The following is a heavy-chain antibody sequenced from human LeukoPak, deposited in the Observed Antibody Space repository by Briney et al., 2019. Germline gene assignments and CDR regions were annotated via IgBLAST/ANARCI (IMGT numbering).Heavy chain of an antibody. D-gene: IGHD2-8*02. V-gene: IGHV4-59*01. CDR2: IYYSGST. CDR1: GGSISSYY. Sequence: SETLSLTCTVSGGSISSYYWSWIRQPPGKGLEWIGYIYYSGSTNYNPSLKNRVTISVDTSRNQFSLKLSSVTAADTAVYYCAGGVVGDTPVDYWGQGTLVTVSS. J-gene: IGHJ4*02. CDR3: AGGVVGDTPVDY.